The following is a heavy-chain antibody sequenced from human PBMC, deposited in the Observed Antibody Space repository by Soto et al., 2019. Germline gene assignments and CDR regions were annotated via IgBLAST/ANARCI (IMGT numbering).Heavy chain of an antibody. V-gene: IGHV4-30-2*01. CDR1: GCSISSGGYS. CDR2: IYHSGST. J-gene: IGHJ4*02. D-gene: IGHD2-15*01. CDR3: ARGQVVAAQH. Sequence: LSLTGAVSGCSISSGGYSLIWIRQPPGKGLEWIGYIYHSGSTYYNPSLKSRVTISVDRSKNQFSLKLSSVTAADTAVYYCARGQVVAAQHWGQGSLVTVSS.